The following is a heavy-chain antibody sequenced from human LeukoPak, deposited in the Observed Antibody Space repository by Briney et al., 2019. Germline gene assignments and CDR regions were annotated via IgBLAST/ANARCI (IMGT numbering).Heavy chain of an antibody. CDR1: GGSISSSSYY. D-gene: IGHD5-12*01. V-gene: IGHV4-39*07. CDR3: ARRGYSGPPHYFDY. J-gene: IGHJ4*02. Sequence: PSETLSLTCTVSGGSISSSSYYWGWIRQPPGKGLEWIGSIYYSGSTYYNPSLKSRVTISVDTSKNQFSLKLSSVTAADTAVYYCARRGYSGPPHYFDYWGQGTLVTVSS. CDR2: IYYSGST.